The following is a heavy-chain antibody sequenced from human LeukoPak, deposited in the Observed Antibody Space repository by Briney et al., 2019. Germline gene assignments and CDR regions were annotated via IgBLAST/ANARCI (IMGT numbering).Heavy chain of an antibody. V-gene: IGHV4-39*01. CDR2: IYYSGST. D-gene: IGHD6-13*01. J-gene: IGHJ5*02. CDR1: GGSIISSSKY. CDR3: ARTIWYSSPRSDWFDA. Sequence: SETLSLTCTFSGGSIISSSKYWGWLRQPPGKGVEWIGCIYYSGSTYYNPSLKSRVTIYVDTSKNQFTLKLSSVTAADTAVYYCARTIWYSSPRSDWFDAWGKGTLVTVSS.